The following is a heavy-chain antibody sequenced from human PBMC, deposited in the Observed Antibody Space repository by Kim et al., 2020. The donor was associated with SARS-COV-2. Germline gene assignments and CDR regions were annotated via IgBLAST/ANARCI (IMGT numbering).Heavy chain of an antibody. J-gene: IGHJ5*02. CDR2: ITGGDVNT. CDR3: AKWDGIGREGWFDP. Sequence: GGSLRLSCAASGFTFSNYAMSWVRQAPGKGLEWVSAITGGDVNTYYADSVKGRFTISRDNSKNTLYLQMNSLRAEDTAEYYCAKWDGIGREGWFDPWGQGTLVTVSS. CDR1: GFTFSNYA. D-gene: IGHD1-1*01. V-gene: IGHV3-23*01.